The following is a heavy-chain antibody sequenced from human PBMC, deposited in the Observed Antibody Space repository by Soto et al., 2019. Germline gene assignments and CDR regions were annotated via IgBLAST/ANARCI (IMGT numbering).Heavy chain of an antibody. V-gene: IGHV3-30-3*01. D-gene: IGHD6-19*01. Sequence: GGALRLSCATSGFSFSTYAIHWVRQAPGKGLDWVAVISNDGSKRYYAQSVKGRFTISRDNSNNTVDLQMNSLRAEDTALYYCARSIAVAGLDYWGPGTLVTVSS. CDR1: GFSFSTYA. J-gene: IGHJ4*02. CDR2: ISNDGSKR. CDR3: ARSIAVAGLDY.